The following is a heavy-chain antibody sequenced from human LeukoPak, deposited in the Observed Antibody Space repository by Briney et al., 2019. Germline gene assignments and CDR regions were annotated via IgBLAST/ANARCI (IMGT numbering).Heavy chain of an antibody. V-gene: IGHV3-33*08. CDR1: GFTFSSSG. J-gene: IGHJ4*02. CDR2: IWYDGSNK. Sequence: GRSLRLSCAASGFTFSSSGMHWVRQAPGKGLEWVAVIWYDGSNKYYADSVKGRITISRDNSKNTLYLQMNSLRAEDTAVYYCATYTGTYSGYFDCWGQGTLVTVSS. CDR3: ATYTGTYSGYFDC. D-gene: IGHD1-1*01.